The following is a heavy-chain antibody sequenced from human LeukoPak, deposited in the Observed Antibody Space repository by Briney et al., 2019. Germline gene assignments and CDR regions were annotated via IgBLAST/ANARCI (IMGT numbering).Heavy chain of an antibody. CDR3: ARDSFETDIDY. CDR2: IKEDGSEQ. J-gene: IGHJ4*02. D-gene: IGHD1-14*01. V-gene: IGHV3-7*01. Sequence: PGGSLRLSCVASGFSFRRYWMSWVRQAPGKGLEWVANIKEDGSEQYYADSLKGRFTISRDNVKNSLYLHINSLRAEDTAVYYCARDSFETDIDYWGQETLVTVSS. CDR1: GFSFRRYW.